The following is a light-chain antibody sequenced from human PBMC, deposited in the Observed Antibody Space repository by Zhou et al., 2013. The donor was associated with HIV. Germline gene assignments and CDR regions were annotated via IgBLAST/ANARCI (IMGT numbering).Light chain of an antibody. CDR3: IARRLQTPLFT. Sequence: DIVMTQSPLSLPVTPGEPASISCRSSQSLLHSNGYNYLDWYLQKPGQSPQLLIYLGSNRASGVPDRFTGSASGTDFTLKISRVEAEDVGVIYCIARRLQTPLFTFGPGTKVDIK. V-gene: IGKV2-28*01. CDR1: QSLLHSNGYNY. J-gene: IGKJ3*01. CDR2: LGS.